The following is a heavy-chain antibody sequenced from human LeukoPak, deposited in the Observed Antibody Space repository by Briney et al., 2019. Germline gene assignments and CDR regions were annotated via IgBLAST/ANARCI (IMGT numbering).Heavy chain of an antibody. CDR3: AKAIDSRGYWYERGADY. D-gene: IGHD3-22*01. CDR2: ISGHGDTT. J-gene: IGHJ4*02. Sequence: GGSLRLSCAASGFTFSSHAMIWVRQAPGKGLEWVSTISGHGDTTYDADSVKGRFTISRDNSKNTMFLQMSSLRAEDTAIYYCAKAIDSRGYWYERGADYWGQGTLVNVSS. V-gene: IGHV3-23*01. CDR1: GFTFSSHA.